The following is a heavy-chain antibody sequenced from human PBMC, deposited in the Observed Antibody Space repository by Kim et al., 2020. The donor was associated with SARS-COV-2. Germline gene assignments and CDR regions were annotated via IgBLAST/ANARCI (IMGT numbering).Heavy chain of an antibody. V-gene: IGHV4-34*01. CDR3: ARGRSHNGSGSYYIYWFDP. Sequence: SRVTISVDTSKNQCSLKLSSVTAADTAVYYCARGRSHNGSGSYYIYWFDPWGQGTLVTVSS. J-gene: IGHJ5*02. D-gene: IGHD3-10*01.